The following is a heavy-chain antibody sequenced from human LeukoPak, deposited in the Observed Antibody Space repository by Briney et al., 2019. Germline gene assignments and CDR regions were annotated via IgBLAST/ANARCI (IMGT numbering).Heavy chain of an antibody. V-gene: IGHV3-7*01. Sequence: GGSLRLSCAASGFTFSTYWMSWVRQAPGKGLEWVAHISQDRSEKYYVDSVKGRFTIARDNAKNSLYLQMNSLRAEDTAVYYCARDQIQPTDTYYYYYYMDVWGKGTTVTVSS. CDR3: ARDQIQPTDTYYYYYYMDV. CDR1: GFTFSTYW. J-gene: IGHJ6*03. CDR2: ISQDRSEK.